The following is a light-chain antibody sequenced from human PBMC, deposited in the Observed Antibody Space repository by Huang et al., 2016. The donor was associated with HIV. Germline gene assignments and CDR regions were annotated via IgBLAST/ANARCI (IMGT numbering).Light chain of an antibody. V-gene: IGKV3-15*01. CDR3: QQYNNFYT. CDR2: GAS. J-gene: IGKJ3*01. Sequence: EIVLTQSPATLSVSPGGRATLSCRASQSVSDSLAWYQQKPGQAPRLLIYGASTRAAGVPARFSGRGSGTEFTLTISSLQSEDFAVYYCQQYNNFYTFGPGTRVDIK. CDR1: QSVSDS.